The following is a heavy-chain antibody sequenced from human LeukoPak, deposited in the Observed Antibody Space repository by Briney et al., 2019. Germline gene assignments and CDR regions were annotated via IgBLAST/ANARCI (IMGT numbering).Heavy chain of an antibody. V-gene: IGHV4-59*08. CDR1: GGSISSYY. D-gene: IGHD6-6*01. CDR2: IYYSGST. CDR3: ARGVAARPDWYFDL. J-gene: IGHJ2*01. Sequence: PSETLSLTCTVSGGSISSYYWSWIRQPPGKGLEWIGYIYYSGSTNYNPSLKSRVTISVDTSKNQFSLKLSSVTAADTAVYYCARGVAARPDWYFDLWGRGTLVTVSS.